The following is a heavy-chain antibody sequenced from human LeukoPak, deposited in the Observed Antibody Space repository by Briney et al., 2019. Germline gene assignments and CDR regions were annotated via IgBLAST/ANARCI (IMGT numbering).Heavy chain of an antibody. J-gene: IGHJ5*02. V-gene: IGHV3-73*01. D-gene: IGHD3-10*01. CDR1: GFSFTGSI. CDR2: IRTKPHLYAT. CDR3: TRHPMLREAIGWFDP. Sequence: GGSLRLSCVASGFSFTGSIIHWVRQAPGKGLEWVGRIRTKPHLYATSYGAAVSGRFTISRDDSKNTAYLQMNSLQTEDTAMYYCTRHPMLREAIGWFDPWGQGTLVTVSS.